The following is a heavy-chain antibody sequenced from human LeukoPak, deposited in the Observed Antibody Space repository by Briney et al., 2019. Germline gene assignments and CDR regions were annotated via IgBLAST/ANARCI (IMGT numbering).Heavy chain of an antibody. V-gene: IGHV4-59*01. D-gene: IGHD3-22*01. CDR1: GGSISSYY. CDR2: IYYSGST. J-gene: IGHJ4*02. Sequence: PSETLSLTCTVSGGSISSYYWSWIRQPPGKGLEWIGYIYYSGSTNYNPSLKSRVTISVDTSKNQFSLKLSSVTAADTAVYYCARSSGYLFDYWGQGTLVTVSS. CDR3: ARSSGYLFDY.